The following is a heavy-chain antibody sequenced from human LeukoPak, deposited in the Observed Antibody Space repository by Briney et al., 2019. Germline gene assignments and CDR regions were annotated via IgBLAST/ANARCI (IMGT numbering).Heavy chain of an antibody. CDR3: ARYRQIGDCSGGSCYSGH. CDR2: INPNSGGT. CDR1: GYTFTDNY. D-gene: IGHD2-15*01. Sequence: GASVKVSCKASGYTFTDNYMHWVRQAPGQGLEWMGWINPNSGGTNYAQKFQGRVTMTRDTSNSTGYMELSRLRSDDTAVYYCARYRQIGDCSGGSCYSGHWGQGTLVTVSS. V-gene: IGHV1-2*02. J-gene: IGHJ4*02.